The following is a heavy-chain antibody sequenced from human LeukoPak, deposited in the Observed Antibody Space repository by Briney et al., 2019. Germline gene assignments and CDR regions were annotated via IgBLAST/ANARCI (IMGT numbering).Heavy chain of an antibody. V-gene: IGHV3-7*01. Sequence: PGGSLRLSCAASGFTFSSYWMRWVRQAPGKGLEWVANIKQDGSQKNYMDSVKGRFTVSRDNAGNSLFLEMHSLRVEDTAVYYCASAAAGTEDIYYFDYWGQGTLVTVSS. CDR2: IKQDGSQK. CDR3: ASAAAGTEDIYYFDY. D-gene: IGHD6-13*01. J-gene: IGHJ4*02. CDR1: GFTFSSYW.